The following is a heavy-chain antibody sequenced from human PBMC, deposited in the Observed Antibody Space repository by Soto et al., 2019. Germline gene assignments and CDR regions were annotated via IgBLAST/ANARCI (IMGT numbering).Heavy chain of an antibody. J-gene: IGHJ4*02. V-gene: IGHV1-3*01. D-gene: IGHD6-19*01. CDR1: GYTFTNYA. Sequence: QVQLVQSGAEVKKPGASVKVSCKASGYTFTNYAMHWVRQAPGQRLEWMGWINAGNGNTKYSQKFQGRVTITRDTSASTVYMELSSLKSEDTAVYYCAKVAGIAVAGTYYFDYWGQGTLVIVSS. CDR2: INAGNGNT. CDR3: AKVAGIAVAGTYYFDY.